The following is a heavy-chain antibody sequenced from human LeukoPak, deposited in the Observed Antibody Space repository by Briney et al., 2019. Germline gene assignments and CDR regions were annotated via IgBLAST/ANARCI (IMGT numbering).Heavy chain of an antibody. CDR2: IYYSGST. V-gene: IGHV4-39*07. CDR3: ARDMRVPAAIGWFDP. Sequence: SETLSLTCTVSGGSISSSSYYWGWIRQPPGKGLEWIGSIYYSGSTYYNPSLKSRVTISVDTSKNQFSLKLSSVTAADTAVYYCARDMRVPAAIGWFDPWGQGTLVTVSS. D-gene: IGHD2-2*01. CDR1: GGSISSSSYY. J-gene: IGHJ5*02.